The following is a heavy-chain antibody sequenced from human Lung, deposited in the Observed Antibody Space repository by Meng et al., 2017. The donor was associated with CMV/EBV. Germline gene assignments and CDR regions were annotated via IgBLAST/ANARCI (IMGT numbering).Heavy chain of an antibody. CDR2: IYYSGST. CDR3: AREEYYYGSGRDY. Sequence: SETLSLTCTVSGGSISSSSYYWGWIRQPPGKGLEWIGSIYYSGSTYYNPSLKSRVTIPVDTSKNQFSLKLSSVTAADTAVYYCAREEYYYGSGRDYWGQGTLVTVSS. D-gene: IGHD3-10*01. CDR1: GGSISSSSYY. J-gene: IGHJ4*02. V-gene: IGHV4-39*07.